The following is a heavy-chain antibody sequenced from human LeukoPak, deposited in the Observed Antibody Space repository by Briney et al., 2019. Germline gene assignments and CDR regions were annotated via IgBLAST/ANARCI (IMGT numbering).Heavy chain of an antibody. CDR1: GGSFSGYY. CDR2: INHSGST. Sequence: SETLSLTCAVYGGSFSGYYWSWIRQPPGKGLEWIGEINHSGSTNYNPSLKSRVTISVDTSKNQSSLKLSSVTAADTAVYYCARIVVPAAIGRVYYYGMDVWGQGTTVTVSS. J-gene: IGHJ6*02. D-gene: IGHD2-2*02. CDR3: ARIVVPAAIGRVYYYGMDV. V-gene: IGHV4-34*01.